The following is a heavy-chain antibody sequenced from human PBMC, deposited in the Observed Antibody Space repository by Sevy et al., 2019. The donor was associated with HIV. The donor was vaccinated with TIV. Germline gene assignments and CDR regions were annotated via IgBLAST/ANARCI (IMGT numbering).Heavy chain of an antibody. CDR2: LDPQDGEP. Sequence: ASVKVSCKVSGYSFTEIPMHWVRQTPGKGLEWMGGLDPQDGEPIYAQDFQGRVTMTEDKFTDTVYMELGGLRYEDTAIYYCATFMYDYESSGCTAHDFWGQGTLVTVSA. CDR1: GYSFTEIP. V-gene: IGHV1-24*01. CDR3: ATFMYDYESSGCTAHDF. D-gene: IGHD3-22*01. J-gene: IGHJ4*02.